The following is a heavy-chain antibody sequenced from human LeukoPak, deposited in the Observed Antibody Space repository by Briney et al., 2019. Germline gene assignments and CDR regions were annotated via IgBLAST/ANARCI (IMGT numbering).Heavy chain of an antibody. CDR1: GFSLSTSGVG. J-gene: IGHJ4*02. Sequence: SGPTLVKPTQTLTLTCTFSGFSLSTSGVGVGWIRQPPGKALEWLALINWNDDKRYSPSLKSRLTITKDTSKNQVVLTMTNMDPVDTATYYCAHSPRRDYGSGSFDYWGQGTLVTVSS. D-gene: IGHD3-10*01. CDR2: INWNDDK. V-gene: IGHV2-5*01. CDR3: AHSPRRDYGSGSFDY.